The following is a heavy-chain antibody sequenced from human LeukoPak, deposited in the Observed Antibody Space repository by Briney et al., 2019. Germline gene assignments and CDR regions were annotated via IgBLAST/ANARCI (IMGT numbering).Heavy chain of an antibody. CDR2: IKTDGSRT. J-gene: IGHJ4*02. Sequence: GGSLRLSCVASGFTFSNYWMHWVRQAPGKGLVWVSRIKTDGSRTNYADSVKGRFTISRDNAKNTVYLEMNSLRSEDTAVYYCARAIGSSWGKVDYWGQGILVPVSS. CDR3: ARAIGSSWGKVDY. D-gene: IGHD6-13*01. CDR1: GFTFSNYW. V-gene: IGHV3-74*01.